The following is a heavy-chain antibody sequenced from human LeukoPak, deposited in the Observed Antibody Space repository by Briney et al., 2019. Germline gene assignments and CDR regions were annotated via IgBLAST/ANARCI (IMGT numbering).Heavy chain of an antibody. Sequence: GGSLRLSCAASGFTFSSYWMHWVRQAPGKGLVWVSRVNPQGSGTSYTDSVKGRFTISRDNAKDALHLRMDNLRVEDTAVYYCARARWSSTGWFLGYWGQGTLVAVSS. CDR1: GFTFSSYW. J-gene: IGHJ4*02. CDR3: ARARWSSTGWFLGY. V-gene: IGHV3-74*01. D-gene: IGHD6-19*01. CDR2: VNPQGSGT.